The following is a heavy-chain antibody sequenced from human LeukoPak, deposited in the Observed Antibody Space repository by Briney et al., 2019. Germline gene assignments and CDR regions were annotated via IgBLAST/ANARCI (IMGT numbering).Heavy chain of an antibody. V-gene: IGHV3-21*01. D-gene: IGHD3-10*01. CDR1: GFTFSSYS. Sequence: PGGSLRLSCAASGFTFSSYSMNWVRQAPGKGLEWVSSISSSSSYIYYADSVKGRFTISRDNAKNSLYLQMNSLRAEDTAVYYCARDLSFFMVRDTDDYWGQGTLVTVSS. CDR2: ISSSSSYI. CDR3: ARDLSFFMVRDTDDY. J-gene: IGHJ4*02.